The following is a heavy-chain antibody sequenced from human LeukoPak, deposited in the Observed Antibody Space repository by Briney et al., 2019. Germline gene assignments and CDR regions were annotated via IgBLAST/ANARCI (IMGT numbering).Heavy chain of an antibody. V-gene: IGHV3-7*01. Sequence: GSLRLSCAASGFTFTTFAMSWVRQAPGKGLEWVAYIKKTGSETYYVDSVKGRFTITRDNTRNSLFLQMYSLRAEDTAVYFCVREDGYCSGGNCYSYFDSWGQGTLVTVSS. J-gene: IGHJ4*02. CDR3: VREDGYCSGGNCYSYFDS. D-gene: IGHD2-15*01. CDR2: IKKTGSET. CDR1: GFTFTTFA.